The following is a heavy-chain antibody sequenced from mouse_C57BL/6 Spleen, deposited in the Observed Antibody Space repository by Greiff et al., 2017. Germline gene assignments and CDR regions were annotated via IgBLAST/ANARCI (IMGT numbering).Heavy chain of an antibody. CDR2: ILPGSGST. CDR3: ARRDLYYGSSYWYFDV. Sequence: VQVVESGAELMKPGASVKLSCKATGYTFTGYWIEWVKQRPGHGLEWIGEILPGSGSTNYNEKFKGKATFTAATSSNTAYMQLSSLTTEDSAIYYCARRDLYYGSSYWYFDVWGTGTTVTVSS. CDR1: GYTFTGYW. V-gene: IGHV1-9*01. D-gene: IGHD1-1*01. J-gene: IGHJ1*03.